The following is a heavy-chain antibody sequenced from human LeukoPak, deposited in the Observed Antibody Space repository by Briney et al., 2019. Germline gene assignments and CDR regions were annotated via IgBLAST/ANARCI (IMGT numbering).Heavy chain of an antibody. CDR3: ARVYYSSSYDYWYFDL. CDR1: GYSVSSGYF. CDR2: VYHSGTT. V-gene: IGHV4-38-2*02. D-gene: IGHD6-13*01. Sequence: SETLSLTCTVSGYSVSSGYFWAWIRQPPGKGLEWIGSVYHSGTTYYNPSLKSRVTMSVDTSNSHFSLKLSSVTAADTAVYYCARVYYSSSYDYWYFDLWGRGTLVTVSS. J-gene: IGHJ2*01.